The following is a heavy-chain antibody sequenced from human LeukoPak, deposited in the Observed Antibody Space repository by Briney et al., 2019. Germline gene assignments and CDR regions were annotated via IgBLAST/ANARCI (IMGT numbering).Heavy chain of an antibody. CDR1: GGSISSYY. Sequence: SETLSLTCTVSGGSISSYYWSWIRQPPGKGLEWIGYIYYSGSTDYNASLTSRVTISVDTSKNQFSLKLSSVTAADTAVYYCARASKAYSSFDYWGQGTLVTVSS. CDR3: ARASKAYSSFDY. D-gene: IGHD5-18*01. V-gene: IGHV4-59*01. CDR2: IYYSGST. J-gene: IGHJ4*02.